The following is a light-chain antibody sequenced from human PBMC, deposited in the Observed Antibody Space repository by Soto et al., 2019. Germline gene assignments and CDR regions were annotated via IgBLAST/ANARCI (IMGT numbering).Light chain of an antibody. J-gene: IGKJ4*02. V-gene: IGKV3-15*01. CDR2: GAS. CDR3: QQYNNWPLLT. CDR1: QSVSSN. Sequence: EIVMTQSPATLSVSPGERATLSCRASQSVSSNLAWYQQKPGQSPRLLIYGASTRATGIPARFSGSGSGTDFTLPISSLQSEDFAVYYCQQYNNWPLLTFGGGTKVEIK.